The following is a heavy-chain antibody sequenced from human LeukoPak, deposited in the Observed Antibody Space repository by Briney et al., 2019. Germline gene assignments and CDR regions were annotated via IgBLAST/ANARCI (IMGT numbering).Heavy chain of an antibody. CDR2: ITFSSSII. D-gene: IGHD6-19*01. J-gene: IGHJ4*02. CDR1: GFTFSSYS. CDR3: AKDPRTGAVTGISYFDY. V-gene: IGHV3-48*02. Sequence: PGGSLRLSCAASGFTFSSYSMNWVRQAPGKGLEWVSYITFSSSIIYYADSVKGRFTISRDNSKNTLYLQMNSLRDEDTAVYYCAKDPRTGAVTGISYFDYWGQGTLVTVSS.